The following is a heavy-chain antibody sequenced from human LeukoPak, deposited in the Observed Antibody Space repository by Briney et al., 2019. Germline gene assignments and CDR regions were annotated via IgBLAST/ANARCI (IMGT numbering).Heavy chain of an antibody. D-gene: IGHD4-17*01. Sequence: SETLSLTCAVSGGSISSSGYSWSWIRQPPGKGLEWIGYIYHSGSTYYNPSLKSRVTISVDRSKNQFSLKLSSVTAADTAVYYCARNYYGDFDYWGQGTLVTVSS. CDR3: ARNYYGDFDY. CDR1: GGSISSSGYS. J-gene: IGHJ4*02. CDR2: IYHSGST. V-gene: IGHV4-30-2*01.